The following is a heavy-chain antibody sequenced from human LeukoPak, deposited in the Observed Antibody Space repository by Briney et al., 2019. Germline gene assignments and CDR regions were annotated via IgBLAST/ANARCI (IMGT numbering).Heavy chain of an antibody. CDR2: VIAIFGRV. CDR1: RGTFSSYG. CDR3: ARGELGDSSGFSFFDY. V-gene: IGHV1-69*05. Sequence: SEKVSCKASRGTFSSYGISWVRQAPGQGLEWMGGVIAIFGRVKYGQKFQGRATITTDESTGTAYMELSSLTSEDTGVYYCARGELGDSSGFSFFDYWGQGTLVTVSS. D-gene: IGHD3-22*01. J-gene: IGHJ4*02.